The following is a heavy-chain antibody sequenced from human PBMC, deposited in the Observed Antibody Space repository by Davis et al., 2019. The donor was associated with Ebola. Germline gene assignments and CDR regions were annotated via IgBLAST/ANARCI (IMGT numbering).Heavy chain of an antibody. CDR2: IIPIFGTA. CDR1: GGTFSSYA. CDR3: ARESRLPNPADKGRSYYGMDV. V-gene: IGHV1-69*13. J-gene: IGHJ6*02. D-gene: IGHD6-25*01. Sequence: SVQVSCKASGGTFSSYAISWVRQAPGQGLEWMGGIIPIFGTANYAQKFQGRVTITADESTSTAYMELSSLRSEDTAVYYCARESRLPNPADKGRSYYGMDVWGQGTTVTVSS.